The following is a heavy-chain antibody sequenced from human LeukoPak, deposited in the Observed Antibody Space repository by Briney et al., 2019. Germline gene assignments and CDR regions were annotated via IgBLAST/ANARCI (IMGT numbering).Heavy chain of an antibody. Sequence: GGSLRLSCAASGFTFSDSSVHWVRQASGKGLEWIGLMEKELNGYATAYAASVKGRFTISRDNAKNSLYLQMDSLRADDTAVYYCARAFIIAAAGTTDYWGQGTLVTVSS. J-gene: IGHJ4*02. CDR3: ARAFIIAAAGTTDY. CDR2: MEKELNGYAT. V-gene: IGHV3-73*01. D-gene: IGHD6-13*01. CDR1: GFTFSDSS.